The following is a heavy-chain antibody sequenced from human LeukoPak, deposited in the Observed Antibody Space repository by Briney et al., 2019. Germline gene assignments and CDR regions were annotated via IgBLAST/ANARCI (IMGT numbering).Heavy chain of an antibody. CDR1: GGSISSYY. Sequence: PSETLSLTCTVSGGSISSYYWSWIRQPPGKGLEWIGYIYYSGSTNYNPSLKSRVTISVDTSKNQFSLKLSSVTAADTAVYYCVRDHYYDSSGYTFRHWGQGTLVTVSS. V-gene: IGHV4-59*01. D-gene: IGHD3-22*01. CDR2: IYYSGST. J-gene: IGHJ1*01. CDR3: VRDHYYDSSGYTFRH.